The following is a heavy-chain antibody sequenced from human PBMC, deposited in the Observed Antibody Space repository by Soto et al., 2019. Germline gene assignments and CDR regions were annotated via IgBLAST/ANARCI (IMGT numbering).Heavy chain of an antibody. CDR1: RFTFSSHW. V-gene: IGHV3-74*01. Sequence: GGSLRLSCAASRFTFSSHWMHWVRQAPGKGLVWVSRINSDGSSTTYADSVKGRFTFSRDNAKNTLYLQMNSLRAEDTAIYYCARDEGYGYGVDYWGQGTLVTVSS. J-gene: IGHJ4*02. CDR3: ARDEGYGYGVDY. D-gene: IGHD5-18*01. CDR2: INSDGSST.